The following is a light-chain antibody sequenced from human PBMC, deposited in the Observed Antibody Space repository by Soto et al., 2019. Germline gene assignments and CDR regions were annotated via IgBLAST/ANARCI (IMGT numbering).Light chain of an antibody. CDR3: QQYNNWPLT. J-gene: IGKJ4*01. CDR2: GAS. Sequence: EIVMTQSPATLSVSPGERATLSCRASQSVSSNLAWYQQKPGQAPRLLIYGASTRATGIPARFSGSRSGTDFTPTISSLQSEDFAVYYCQQYNNWPLTFGGGTKVEIK. V-gene: IGKV3-15*01. CDR1: QSVSSN.